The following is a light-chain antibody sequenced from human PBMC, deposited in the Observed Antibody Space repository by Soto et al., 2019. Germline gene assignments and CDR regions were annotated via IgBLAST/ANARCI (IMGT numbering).Light chain of an antibody. CDR2: LNSDGSH. V-gene: IGLV4-69*01. J-gene: IGLJ3*02. Sequence: QLVLTQSPSASASLGASVNLTCTLSSGQSSYAIAWHQQQPEKGPRYLMKLNSDGSHSKGDGIPDRFSGSSSGAERYLTISSLQSEDEADYYCQTWGTGPWVFGGGTKLTVL. CDR1: SGQSSYA. CDR3: QTWGTGPWV.